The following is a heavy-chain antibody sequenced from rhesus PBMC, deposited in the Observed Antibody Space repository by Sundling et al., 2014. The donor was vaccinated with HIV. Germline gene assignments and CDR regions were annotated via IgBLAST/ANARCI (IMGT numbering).Heavy chain of an antibody. CDR2: IRYDGSKK. Sequence: EVQLVESGGGLVQPGGSLRLSCRGSGFIFSSDGMHWVRQAPGKGLEWVAVIRYDGSKKYYADSVKDRFTISRDNSKNMLYLQMDNLKLEDTAVYYCARGYGSRTVVPEYGLDSWGQGVVVTVSS. CDR1: GFIFSSDG. CDR3: ARGYGSRTVVPEYGLDS. V-gene: IGHV3-54*02. J-gene: IGHJ6*01. D-gene: IGHD4-29*01.